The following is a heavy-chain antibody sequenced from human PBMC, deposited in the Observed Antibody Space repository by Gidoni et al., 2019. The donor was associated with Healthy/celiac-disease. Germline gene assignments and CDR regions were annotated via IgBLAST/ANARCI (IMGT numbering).Heavy chain of an antibody. CDR1: GGSISSYY. J-gene: IGHJ4*02. V-gene: IGHV4-59*01. CDR3: ARAWVF. D-gene: IGHD2-8*01. CDR2: IYYSGST. Sequence: QVHLHVSGPGLVQPLVTLSLTCTVSGGSISSYYWSWIRQPPGKGLEWIGYIYYSGSTNYNPSLKSRVTISVDTSKNQCSLKLSSVTAADTAVYYCARAWVFWGQGTLVTVSS.